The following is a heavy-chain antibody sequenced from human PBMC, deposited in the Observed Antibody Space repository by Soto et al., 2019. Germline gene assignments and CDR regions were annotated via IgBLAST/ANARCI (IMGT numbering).Heavy chain of an antibody. Sequence: QVQLQELGPGLVGPSQTLSLTCTVSAGSISTINYYWGWIRQHPEKGLEWIGYISYSGSSFYHSSLKSRVTISLDPSKKQCSLTLTSVTAADTAVYYCARSAQWDGFDPWGQGTMVTVSS. CDR1: AGSISTINYY. CDR2: ISYSGSS. V-gene: IGHV4-31*03. D-gene: IGHD2-8*01. CDR3: ARSAQWDGFDP. J-gene: IGHJ3*01.